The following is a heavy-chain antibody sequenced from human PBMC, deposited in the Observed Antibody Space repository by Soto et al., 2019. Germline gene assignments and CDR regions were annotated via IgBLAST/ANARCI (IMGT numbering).Heavy chain of an antibody. D-gene: IGHD5-12*01. Sequence: EAQLLESGGELIQPGGSVRLSCAASGFTYSSHGMRWVRQAPGKGLEWIAGLSRGGGSTYYADSVKGRFTISRDNSKNTVDLIMNSLIVEDTALYYCARDGQYRTDGFDIWGQGTMVTVSS. CDR3: ARDGQYRTDGFDI. CDR1: GFTYSSHG. V-gene: IGHV3-23*01. J-gene: IGHJ3*02. CDR2: LSRGGGST.